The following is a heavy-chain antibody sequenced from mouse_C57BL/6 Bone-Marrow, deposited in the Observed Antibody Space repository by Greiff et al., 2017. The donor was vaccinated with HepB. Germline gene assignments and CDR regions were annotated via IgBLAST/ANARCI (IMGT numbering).Heavy chain of an antibody. CDR2: IDPSDSYT. CDR3: ARDGCFYFDY. V-gene: IGHV1-59*01. Sequence: QVQLQQPGAELVRPGTSVKLSCKASGYTFTSYWMHWVKQRPGQGLEWIGVIDPSDSYTNYNQKFKGKATLTVDTSSSTAYMQLSSLTSEESAVYYWARDGCFYFDYWGQGTTLTVSS. J-gene: IGHJ2*01. D-gene: IGHD2-3*01. CDR1: GYTFTSYW.